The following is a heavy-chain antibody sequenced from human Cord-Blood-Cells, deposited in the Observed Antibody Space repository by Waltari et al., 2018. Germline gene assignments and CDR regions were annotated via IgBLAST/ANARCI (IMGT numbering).Heavy chain of an antibody. V-gene: IGHV4-34*01. CDR2: INHSGST. CDR1: GGSFSGYY. D-gene: IGHD2-2*01. J-gene: IGHJ6*03. Sequence: QVQLQQWGAGLLKPSETLSLTCAVYGGSFSGYYWSWIRQPPGKGLEWIGEINHSGSTNYNPSLKSRVTISVDTSKNQFSLKLSSVTAADTAVYYCARGARVPAAIYYYYYYYMDVWGKGTTVTVSS. CDR3: ARGARVPAAIYYYYYYYMDV.